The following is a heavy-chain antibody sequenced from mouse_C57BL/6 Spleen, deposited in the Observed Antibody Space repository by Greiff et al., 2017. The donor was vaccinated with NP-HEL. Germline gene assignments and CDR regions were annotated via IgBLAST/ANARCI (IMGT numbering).Heavy chain of an antibody. J-gene: IGHJ2*01. CDR3: ARDYYGSSYEFDY. CDR1: GYTFTSYW. CDR2: IYPGSGST. D-gene: IGHD1-1*01. Sequence: VQLQQPGAELVKPGASVKMSCKASGYTFTSYWITWVKQRPGQGLEWIGDIYPGSGSTNYNEKFKSKATLTVDTSSSTAYMQLSSLTSEDSAVYDCARDYYGSSYEFDYWGQGTTLTVSS. V-gene: IGHV1-55*01.